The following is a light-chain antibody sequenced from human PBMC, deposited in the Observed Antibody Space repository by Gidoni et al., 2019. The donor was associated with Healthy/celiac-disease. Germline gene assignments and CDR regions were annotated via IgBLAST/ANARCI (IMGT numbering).Light chain of an antibody. V-gene: IGLV3-1*01. CDR2: QDS. CDR3: QAWDSSTVV. Sequence: SYALTRPPSVSVSPGQTASITRSGDKLGDKHACWYQQKPGQSPVLVIYQDSKRPSGIPERFSGSNSGNTATLTISGTQAMDEADYYCQAWDSSTVVFGGGTKLTVL. J-gene: IGLJ2*01. CDR1: KLGDKH.